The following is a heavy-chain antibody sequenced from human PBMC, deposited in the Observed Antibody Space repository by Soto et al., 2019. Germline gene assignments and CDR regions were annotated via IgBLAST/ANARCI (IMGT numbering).Heavy chain of an antibody. V-gene: IGHV2-5*02. CDR3: AHCPESNWFDP. Sequence: QITLTETDPTLVKPTQTLTRTCTFSGFSLSTRGVGVGWIRQPPGKALEWLALIYWDDDKRYSPSLKSRLTITKDPSKNQVVLTMTNMDPVDTATYYCAHCPESNWFDPWGQGTLVTVSS. CDR2: IYWDDDK. CDR1: GFSLSTRGVG. J-gene: IGHJ5*02.